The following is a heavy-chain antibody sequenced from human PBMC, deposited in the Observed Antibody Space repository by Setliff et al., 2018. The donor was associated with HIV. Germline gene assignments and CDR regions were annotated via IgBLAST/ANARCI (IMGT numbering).Heavy chain of an antibody. CDR3: ARWGASGGRPDWHAFDM. Sequence: PSETLSLTCTVSGGSINSYYWNWIRQSPGKGLEWIGYIGYNGDTSYNPSLNSRVTLSVDRSKNQLSLKLSSVSAADTAVYFCARWGASGGRPDWHAFDMWGQGTMVTVSS. V-gene: IGHV4-59*01. D-gene: IGHD2-15*01. CDR1: GGSINSYY. J-gene: IGHJ3*02. CDR2: IGYNGDT.